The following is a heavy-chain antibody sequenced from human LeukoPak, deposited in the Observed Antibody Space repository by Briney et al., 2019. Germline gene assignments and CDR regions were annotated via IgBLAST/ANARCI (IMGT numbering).Heavy chain of an antibody. V-gene: IGHV1-2*02. CDR2: INLNSGGT. D-gene: IGHD4-17*01. CDR3: ARDRVTTNTPYLDY. CDR1: GFTFTGYY. Sequence: GASVKVSCKTSGFTFTGYYMHWVRQAPGQGLEWMGWINLNSGGTNYAQKFQGRVTMTRDTSISTAYMELSSLTSDDTAVYFCARDRVTTNTPYLDYWGQGTLVTVSS. J-gene: IGHJ4*02.